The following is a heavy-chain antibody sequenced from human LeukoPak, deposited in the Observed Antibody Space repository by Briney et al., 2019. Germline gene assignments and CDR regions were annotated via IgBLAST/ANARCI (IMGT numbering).Heavy chain of an antibody. J-gene: IGHJ6*02. CDR3: ARLTGINMVRGVPPSPHGYGMDV. Sequence: ASVKVSCKASGYTFTSYGISWVRQAPGQGLEWMGWISAYNGNTNYAQKLQGRVTMTTDTSTSTAYMELRSLRSDDTAVYYCARLTGINMVRGVPPSPHGYGMDVWGQGTTVTVSS. CDR2: ISAYNGNT. D-gene: IGHD3-10*01. CDR1: GYTFTSYG. V-gene: IGHV1-18*01.